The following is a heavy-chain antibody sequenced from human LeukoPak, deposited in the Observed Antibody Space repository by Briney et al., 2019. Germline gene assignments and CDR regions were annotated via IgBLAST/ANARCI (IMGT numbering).Heavy chain of an antibody. CDR1: GFTFSSYG. CDR3: ALGGGNYDAFDI. V-gene: IGHV3-30*03. J-gene: IGHJ3*02. Sequence: GGSLRLSCAASGFTFSSYGMHWVRQAPGKGLEWVAVISYDGSNKYYADSVKGRFTISRDNSKNTLYLQMNSLRAEDTALYYCALGGGNYDAFDIWGQGTMVTVSS. D-gene: IGHD4-23*01. CDR2: ISYDGSNK.